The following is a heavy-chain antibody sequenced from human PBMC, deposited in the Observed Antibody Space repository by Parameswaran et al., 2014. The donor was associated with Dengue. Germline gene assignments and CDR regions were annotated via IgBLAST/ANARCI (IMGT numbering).Heavy chain of an antibody. CDR2: IYYSGST. V-gene: IGHV4-59*01. J-gene: IGHJ6*02. Sequence: RWIRQPPGKGLEWIGYIYYSGSTNYNPSLKSRVTISVDTSKNQFSLKLSSVTAADTAVYYCARILERLPYGMDVWGQGTTVTVSS. CDR3: ARILERLPYGMDV. D-gene: IGHD1-1*01.